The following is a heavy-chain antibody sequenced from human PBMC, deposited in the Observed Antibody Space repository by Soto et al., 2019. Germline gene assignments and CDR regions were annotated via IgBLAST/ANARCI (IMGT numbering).Heavy chain of an antibody. V-gene: IGHV4-31*03. CDR1: GGSISSGGYY. CDR2: IYYRGST. Sequence: QVQLQESGPGLVKPSQTLSLTCTVSGGSISSGGYYWSWIRQHPGKGLEWIGYIYYRGSTYYNPSLKSRVTISVDTSKNQFSLKLSSVTAADTAVYYCARGLRGLRWLPHDYYYGMDVWGQGTTVTVSS. J-gene: IGHJ6*02. D-gene: IGHD5-18*01. CDR3: ARGLRGLRWLPHDYYYGMDV.